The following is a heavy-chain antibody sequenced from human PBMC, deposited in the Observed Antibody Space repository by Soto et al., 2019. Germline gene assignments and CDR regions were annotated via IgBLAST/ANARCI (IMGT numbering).Heavy chain of an antibody. CDR1: GYTFTSYD. D-gene: IGHD3-10*01. CDR3: ARIKFGELFYFPSQENWFDP. J-gene: IGHJ5*02. V-gene: IGHV1-8*01. CDR2: MNPNSGNT. Sequence: ASVKVSCKASGYTFTSYDINWVRQATGQGLEWMGWMNPNSGNTGYAQKFQGRVTMTRNTSISTAYMELSSLSSEDTAVYYCARIKFGELFYFPSQENWFDPWGQGTLVTVSS.